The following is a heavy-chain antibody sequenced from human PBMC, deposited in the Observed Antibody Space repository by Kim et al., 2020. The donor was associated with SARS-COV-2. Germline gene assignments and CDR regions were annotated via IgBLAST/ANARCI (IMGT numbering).Heavy chain of an antibody. CDR2: GST. V-gene: IGHV4-34*01. D-gene: IGHD3-9*01. CDR3: ASGAIFLEY. J-gene: IGHJ4*02. Sequence: GSTNYNPSLKSRVTISVDTSKNQFSLKLSSVTAADTAVYYCASGAIFLEYWGQGTLVTVSS.